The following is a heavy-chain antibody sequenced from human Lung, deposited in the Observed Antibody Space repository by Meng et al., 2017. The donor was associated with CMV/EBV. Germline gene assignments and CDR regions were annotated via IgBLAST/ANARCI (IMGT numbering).Heavy chain of an antibody. V-gene: IGHV3-7*01. CDR2: IKQDGSEK. D-gene: IGHD1-26*01. CDR3: ARRRGSSSFDY. CDR1: GFTFSSYW. Sequence: GESLKISCAASGFTFSSYWMSWVRQAPGKGLEWVANIKQDGSEKYYVDSVKGRFTISRDNDEESLFLQMNSLGAEDTAVYYCARRRGSSSFDYWGQGTLVTVSS. J-gene: IGHJ4*02.